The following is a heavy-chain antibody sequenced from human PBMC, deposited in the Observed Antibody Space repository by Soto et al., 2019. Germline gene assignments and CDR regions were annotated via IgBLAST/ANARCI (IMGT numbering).Heavy chain of an antibody. CDR3: ARRLGNYGDYDAFDI. CDR2: IYPGDSDT. V-gene: IGHV5-51*01. Sequence: GESLKISCKGSGYSFTSYWIGWVRQMPGKGLEWMGIIYPGDSDTRYSPSFQGQVTISADKSISTAYLQWSSLKASDTAMYYCARRLGNYGDYDAFDIWGQGTMVTVSS. CDR1: GYSFTSYW. J-gene: IGHJ3*02. D-gene: IGHD4-17*01.